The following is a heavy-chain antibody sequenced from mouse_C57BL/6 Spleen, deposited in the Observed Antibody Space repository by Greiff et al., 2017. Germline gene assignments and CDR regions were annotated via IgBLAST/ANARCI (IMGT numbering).Heavy chain of an antibody. V-gene: IGHV1-55*01. Sequence: QVQLQQPGAELVKPGASVKMSCKASGYTFPSYWITWVKQRPGQGLEWIGDIYPGSGSTNYNEKFKSKATLTVDTSSSTAYMQLSSLTSEDSAVYYCALYGSSSMDYFDYWGQGTTLTVSS. D-gene: IGHD1-1*01. CDR2: IYPGSGST. CDR1: GYTFPSYW. CDR3: ALYGSSSMDYFDY. J-gene: IGHJ2*01.